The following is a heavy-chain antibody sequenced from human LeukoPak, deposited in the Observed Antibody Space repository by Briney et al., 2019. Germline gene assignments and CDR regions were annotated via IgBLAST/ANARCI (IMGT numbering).Heavy chain of an antibody. CDR3: TRDLMDYDVSTGLHHYYMDV. V-gene: IGHV3-74*01. CDR2: INGAGRNI. D-gene: IGHD3-9*01. J-gene: IGHJ6*02. CDR1: GFTFSSYW. Sequence: GGTLRLSYVASGFTFSSYWMHCARQDPRKGLVWGSRINGAGRNINYADSVRGRFTISRDNAKNTLYLHMNTLRVEDTAVYYCTRDLMDYDVSTGLHHYYMDVWGQGTTVTVSS.